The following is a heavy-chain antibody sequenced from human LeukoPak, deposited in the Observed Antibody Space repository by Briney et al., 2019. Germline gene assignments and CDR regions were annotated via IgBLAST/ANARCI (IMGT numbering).Heavy chain of an antibody. V-gene: IGHV1-2*02. J-gene: IGHJ3*02. CDR1: GYTFSGYC. CDR2: INPNSGGA. D-gene: IGHD3-9*01. CDR3: ARDAGYDILTGYDAFDI. Sequence: ASVKVSCKASGYTFSGYCMHWVRQAPGQGLVWMGWINPNSGGANYAQKFQGGVTMTRDTSISTAYMELSRLRSDDTAVYYCARDAGYDILTGYDAFDIWGQGTMVTVSS.